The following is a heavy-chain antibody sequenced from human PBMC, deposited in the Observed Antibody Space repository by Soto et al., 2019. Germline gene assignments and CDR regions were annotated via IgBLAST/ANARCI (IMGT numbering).Heavy chain of an antibody. Sequence: GVSVKVSCKASGYTFTSYYMHWVRQAPGQGLEWMGIINPSGGSTSYAQKFQGRVTMTRDTSTSTVYMELSSLRSEDTAVYYCARDNCSGGSCYPYFDYWGQGTLVTVSS. J-gene: IGHJ4*02. D-gene: IGHD2-15*01. V-gene: IGHV1-46*01. CDR3: ARDNCSGGSCYPYFDY. CDR2: INPSGGST. CDR1: GYTFTSYY.